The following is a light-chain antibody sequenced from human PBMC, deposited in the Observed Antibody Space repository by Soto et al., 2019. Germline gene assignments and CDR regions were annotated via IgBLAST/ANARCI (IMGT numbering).Light chain of an antibody. V-gene: IGKV1-5*03. Sequence: IQMTQSPSTLSASVGDRVTITCRASQSITPWLAWYQQKPGKVPKLLIYQASSLESGVPLRFSGSASGTEFTLTINSLQPDDFATYYCQHYNRYSATFGQGTKVDIK. J-gene: IGKJ1*01. CDR1: QSITPW. CDR2: QAS. CDR3: QHYNRYSAT.